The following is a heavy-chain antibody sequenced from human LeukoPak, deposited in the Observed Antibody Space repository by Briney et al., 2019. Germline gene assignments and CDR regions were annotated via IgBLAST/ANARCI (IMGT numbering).Heavy chain of an antibody. D-gene: IGHD6-19*01. CDR2: IYYSGST. CDR3: ARQGYSSVWYGAGGLDV. V-gene: IGHV4-39*01. CDR1: GGSISSSTYY. J-gene: IGHJ6*02. Sequence: SETLSLTCTVSGGSISSSTYYWGWIRRPPGKGLEWIGSIYYSGSTYYNPSLKSRVTVSVDTSKNQFSLKLSSVTAADTAVYYCARQGYSSVWYGAGGLDVWGQGTTVTVSS.